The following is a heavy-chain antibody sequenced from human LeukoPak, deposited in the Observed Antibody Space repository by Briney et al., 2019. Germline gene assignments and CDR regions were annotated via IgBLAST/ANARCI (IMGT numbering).Heavy chain of an antibody. CDR2: IWYDGTNK. CDR3: ARELGYCSGTTCSVHYYGLDV. D-gene: IGHD2-2*01. Sequence: PGGSLRLSSAASGFTSSSHGIHWVRQAPGRGLGWVAVIWYDGTNKYYEDSVKGRFSISRDDSKNTVYLQMNSLRDEDTAVYYCARELGYCSGTTCSVHYYGLDVWGQGTTVTVSS. CDR1: GFTSSSHG. J-gene: IGHJ6*02. V-gene: IGHV3-33*01.